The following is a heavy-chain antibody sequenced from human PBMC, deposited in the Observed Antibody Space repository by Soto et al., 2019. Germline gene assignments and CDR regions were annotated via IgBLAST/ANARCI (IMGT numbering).Heavy chain of an antibody. J-gene: IGHJ5*02. CDR1: GFTFSSHA. CDR2: ISGSGGST. Sequence: EVQLLESGGSLVQPGGSLRLSCAASGFTFSSHAMSWVRQAPGKGLEWVSAISGSGGSTYYADSVKGRFTISRDNSKNTLYLQMNSLRAEDTAVYYCAKDHEYSSSSLSSHNWFDPWGQGTLVTVSS. V-gene: IGHV3-23*01. CDR3: AKDHEYSSSSLSSHNWFDP. D-gene: IGHD6-13*01.